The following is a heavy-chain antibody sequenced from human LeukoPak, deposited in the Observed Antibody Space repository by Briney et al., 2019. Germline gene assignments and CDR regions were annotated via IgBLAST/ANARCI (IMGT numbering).Heavy chain of an antibody. CDR2: INPSGGST. CDR3: ARDSSDIRSLIAH. V-gene: IGHV1-46*01. Sequence: ASVKVSCKASGYTFTSHYMYWVRQAPGQGLEWMGVINPSGGSTTYAQKFQGRVTITADESASTAYMELSSLRSEDTAVYYCARDSSDIRSLIAHWGQGTLVTVSS. CDR1: GYTFTSHY. D-gene: IGHD2-15*01. J-gene: IGHJ1*01.